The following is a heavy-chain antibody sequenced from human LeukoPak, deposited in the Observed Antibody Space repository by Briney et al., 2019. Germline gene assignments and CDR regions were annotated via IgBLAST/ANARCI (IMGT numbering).Heavy chain of an antibody. V-gene: IGHV4-39*01. CDR1: GRSISSSSYY. Sequence: SESLSLTCTVSGRSISSSSYYWGWIRQPPGKGLECIGSIFYSGSTYYNACLKSRVTISVDTSKNQFSLKLSSVTAADTGVYYCARGWELLRHFDYWGQGTLVTVSS. D-gene: IGHD1-26*01. CDR2: IFYSGST. CDR3: ARGWELLRHFDY. J-gene: IGHJ4*02.